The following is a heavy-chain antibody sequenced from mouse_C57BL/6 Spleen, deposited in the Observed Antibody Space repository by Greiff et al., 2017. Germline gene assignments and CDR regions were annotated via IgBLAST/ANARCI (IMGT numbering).Heavy chain of an antibody. CDR3: ARGYGSYYYAMDY. D-gene: IGHD1-1*01. CDR2: INPNNGGT. Sequence: VQLKQSGPELVKPGASVKIPCKASGYTFTDYNMDWVKQSHGKSLEWIGDINPNNGGTIYNQKFKGKATLTVDKSSSTAYMELRSLTSEDTAVYYCARGYGSYYYAMDYWGQGTSVTVSS. J-gene: IGHJ4*01. V-gene: IGHV1-18*01. CDR1: GYTFTDYN.